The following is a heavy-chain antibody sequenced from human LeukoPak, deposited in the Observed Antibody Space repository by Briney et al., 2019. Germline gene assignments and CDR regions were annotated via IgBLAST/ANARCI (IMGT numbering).Heavy chain of an antibody. V-gene: IGHV3-23*01. J-gene: IGHJ4*02. CDR3: ARAQGYGGNFDY. Sequence: GGSLRLSCAASGFTFSSYAMSWVRQAPGKGLEWVSAISGSGGSTYYADSVKGRFTISRDNSKNTLYLQMNSLRAEDTAVYYCARAQGYGGNFDYWGQGTLVTVSS. CDR2: ISGSGGST. CDR1: GFTFSSYA. D-gene: IGHD4-23*01.